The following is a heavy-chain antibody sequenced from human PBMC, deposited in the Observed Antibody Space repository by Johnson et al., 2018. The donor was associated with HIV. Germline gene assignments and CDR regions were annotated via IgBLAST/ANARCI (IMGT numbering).Heavy chain of an antibody. J-gene: IGHJ3*02. D-gene: IGHD3-22*01. CDR3: ARESGWGHDAFDI. V-gene: IGHV3-66*02. CDR1: GFTVSSNY. Sequence: VQLVESGGGLVQPGGSLRLSCAASGFTVSSNYMNWVRQAPGKGLEWVSVIYSGGSTYYADSVKGRFTISRDNSKNTLYLQMNSLRAEDTAVYSCARESGWGHDAFDIWGQGTMVIVSS. CDR2: IYSGGST.